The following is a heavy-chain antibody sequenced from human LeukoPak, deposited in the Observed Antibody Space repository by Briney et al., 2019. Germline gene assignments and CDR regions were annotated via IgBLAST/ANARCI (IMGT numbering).Heavy chain of an antibody. V-gene: IGHV5-51*01. D-gene: IGHD6-19*01. CDR3: ARLSRAVLTYGMDV. Sequence: ESLQISCQGSGYSFTSYWIAWVRQMPGKGLELMGIIYPGDSDTRYSPSFQGQVTISADKSISTAYLQWSSLKASDTAMYYCARLSRAVLTYGMDVWGKGTTVTVSS. CDR1: GYSFTSYW. J-gene: IGHJ6*04. CDR2: IYPGDSDT.